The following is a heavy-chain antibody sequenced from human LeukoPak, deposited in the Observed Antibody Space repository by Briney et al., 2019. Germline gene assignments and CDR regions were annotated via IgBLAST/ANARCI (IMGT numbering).Heavy chain of an antibody. CDR1: GGSFSGYY. V-gene: IGHV4-34*01. CDR2: IYFSGRT. D-gene: IGHD3-10*01. CDR3: ARDNPYGSGTDY. J-gene: IGHJ4*02. Sequence: SETLSLTCAVYGGSFSGYYWSWIRQPPGKGLEWIGSIYFSGRTYYNMSLKSRVTISIDTSKNQFSLKMNSVTAADTAVYYCARDNPYGSGTDYWGQGTLVTVSS.